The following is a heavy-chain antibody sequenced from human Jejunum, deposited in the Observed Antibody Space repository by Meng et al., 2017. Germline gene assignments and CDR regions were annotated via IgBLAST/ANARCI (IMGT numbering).Heavy chain of an antibody. CDR2: MNPNNGDT. CDR1: GYNFTAYY. CDR3: AKDEGTTTAFDH. J-gene: IGHJ4*02. Sequence: QAQLVQSGTEVTKPGASVRVSCEASGYNFTAYYVPWVRQATGQGLEWMGRMNPNNGDTNYAQKFQGKVTMTRATSTAYMDLSSLTSDDTAVYYCAKDEGTTTAFDHWGQGALVTVSS. D-gene: IGHD1-26*01. V-gene: IGHV1-2*06.